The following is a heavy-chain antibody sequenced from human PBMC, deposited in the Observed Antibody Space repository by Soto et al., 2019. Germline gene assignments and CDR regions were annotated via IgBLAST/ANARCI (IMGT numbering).Heavy chain of an antibody. Sequence: QVQLQESGPGLVKPSQTLSLTCTVSGGSISSGGYYWSWIRQHPGKGLEWIGYIYYSGSTYYNPSLKSRVTISVDTSKNQFSLKLSSVPAADTAVYYCAREGLNYYYYGMDVWGQGTTVTVSS. CDR2: IYYSGST. CDR3: AREGLNYYYYGMDV. V-gene: IGHV4-31*03. D-gene: IGHD5-12*01. J-gene: IGHJ6*02. CDR1: GGSISSGGYY.